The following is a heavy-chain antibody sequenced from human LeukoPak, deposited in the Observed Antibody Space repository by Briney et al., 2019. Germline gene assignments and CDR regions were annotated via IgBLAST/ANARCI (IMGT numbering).Heavy chain of an antibody. J-gene: IGHJ4*02. Sequence: ASVKVSCKASGGTFSSYAISWVRQAPRQGLEWMGWISAYNGNTNYAQKLQGRVTMTTDTSTSTAYMELRSLRSDDTAVYYCARDRDSTARFDYWGQGTLVTVSS. V-gene: IGHV1-18*01. CDR3: ARDRDSTARFDY. D-gene: IGHD4-17*01. CDR2: ISAYNGNT. CDR1: GGTFSSYA.